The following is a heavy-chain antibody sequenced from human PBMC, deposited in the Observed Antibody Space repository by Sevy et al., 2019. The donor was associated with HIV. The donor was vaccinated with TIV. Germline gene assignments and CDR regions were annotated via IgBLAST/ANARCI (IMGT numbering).Heavy chain of an antibody. J-gene: IGHJ4*02. CDR1: GFTFGNYA. D-gene: IGHD2-15*01. CDR3: GKGVSGGNSGAAFDY. Sequence: GGSLRLSCAGSGFTFGNYAMYWVRQSPGKGLEWVSGISWNSGSMGYADAVEGRFTISRDNAKNSLHLEMNSLRPEDTALYYCGKGVSGGNSGAAFDYWGQGTRVTVSS. V-gene: IGHV3-9*01. CDR2: ISWNSGSM.